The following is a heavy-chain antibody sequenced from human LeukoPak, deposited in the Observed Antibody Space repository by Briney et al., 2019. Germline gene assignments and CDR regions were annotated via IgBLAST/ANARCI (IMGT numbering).Heavy chain of an antibody. CDR2: ISYDGSNK. D-gene: IGHD2-15*01. V-gene: IGHV3-30*03. CDR3: ARDQCSGGSCYYYYYYGMDV. Sequence: PGGSLRLSCAASGFTFSSYGMHWVRQAPGKGLEWVAVISYDGSNKYYADSVKGRFTISRDNSKNTLYLQMNSLRAEDTAVYYCARDQCSGGSCYYYYYYGMDVWGQGTTVTVSS. J-gene: IGHJ6*02. CDR1: GFTFSSYG.